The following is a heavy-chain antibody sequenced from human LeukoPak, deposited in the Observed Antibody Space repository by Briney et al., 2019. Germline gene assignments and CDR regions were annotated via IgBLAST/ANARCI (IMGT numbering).Heavy chain of an antibody. CDR1: GGSISSGSYY. D-gene: IGHD3-9*01. CDR2: IYTSGST. Sequence: SETLSLTCTVSGGSISSGSYYWSWIRQPAGKGLEWIGRIYTSGSTNYNPSLKSRVTISVDTSKNQFSLKLSSVTAADTAVYYCARVLYYDILTGPFSTRYWFDPWGQGTLVTVSS. CDR3: ARVLYYDILTGPFSTRYWFDP. J-gene: IGHJ5*02. V-gene: IGHV4-61*02.